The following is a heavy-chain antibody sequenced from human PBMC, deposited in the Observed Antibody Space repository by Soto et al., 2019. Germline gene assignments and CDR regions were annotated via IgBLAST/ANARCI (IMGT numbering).Heavy chain of an antibody. V-gene: IGHV3-23*01. D-gene: IGHD3-3*01. Sequence: ESVGGLVQPGGSLRLSCAASGFTFSSYAMSWVRQTPGKGLEWVSAITGSGGNTYYADSVKGRFTISRDNSKNTLYLQMNSLRAEDTAVYYCGKSQLIHSISWFDPWGQGTLVTVSS. J-gene: IGHJ5*02. CDR2: ITGSGGNT. CDR3: GKSQLIHSISWFDP. CDR1: GFTFSSYA.